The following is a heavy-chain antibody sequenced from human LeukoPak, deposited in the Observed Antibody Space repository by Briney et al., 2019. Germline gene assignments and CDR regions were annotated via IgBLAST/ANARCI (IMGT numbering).Heavy chain of an antibody. CDR3: ARYTHSSGFDY. J-gene: IGHJ4*02. CDR1: GFTFSSYA. CDR2: IYSGGST. Sequence: GSLRLSCAASGFTFSSYAMSWVRQAPGKGLEWVSVIYSGGSTYYADSVKGRFTISRDNSKNTLYLQMNSLRAEDTAVYYCARYTHSSGFDYWGQGTLVTVSS. V-gene: IGHV3-53*01. D-gene: IGHD6-19*01.